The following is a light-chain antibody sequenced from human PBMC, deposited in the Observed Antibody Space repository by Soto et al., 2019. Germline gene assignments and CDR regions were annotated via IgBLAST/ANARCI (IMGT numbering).Light chain of an antibody. J-gene: IGLJ1*01. Sequence: QSVLTQPPSVSGSPGQSVTISCTGTSSDIGGYNYVSWYQQLPGKAPKLMIYDVSKRPSGVPNRFSGYNSGNTASLTISGLQAEDEADYYCCSYAGTTHVFGTGNKVTVL. CDR2: DVS. CDR3: CSYAGTTHV. CDR1: SSDIGGYNY. V-gene: IGLV2-11*01.